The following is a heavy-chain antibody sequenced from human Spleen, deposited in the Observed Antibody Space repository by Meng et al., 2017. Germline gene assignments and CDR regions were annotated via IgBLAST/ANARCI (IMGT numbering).Heavy chain of an antibody. J-gene: IGHJ4*02. CDR3: ARDWSTSSPHY. Sequence: ASVKVSCKASGYTFTGHYIHWVRQVPGQGLEWMGRINPNSGGTDYAQKFQGRVTVTRDTSISTAYMGLSRLRSDDTAVYYCARDWSTSSPHYWGQGTLVTVSS. CDR2: INPNSGGT. V-gene: IGHV1-2*06. D-gene: IGHD2-2*01. CDR1: GYTFTGHY.